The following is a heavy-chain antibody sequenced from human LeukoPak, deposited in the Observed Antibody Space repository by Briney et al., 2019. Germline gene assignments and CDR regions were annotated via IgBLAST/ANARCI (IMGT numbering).Heavy chain of an antibody. Sequence: SGTLSLTAGVSVGSINSGSWWTWVRQSPGKGLEWIEEIHHNGTRNYNPSLKSRVTISADTFKNHFSLIVTSLTAADTAAYYCAAAPILRGEGGEHYKYGMDVWGQGTTVIVSS. CDR3: AAAPILRGEGGEHYKYGMDV. V-gene: IGHV4/OR15-8*01. J-gene: IGHJ6*02. CDR1: VGSINSGSW. D-gene: IGHD2-2*02. CDR2: IHHNGTR.